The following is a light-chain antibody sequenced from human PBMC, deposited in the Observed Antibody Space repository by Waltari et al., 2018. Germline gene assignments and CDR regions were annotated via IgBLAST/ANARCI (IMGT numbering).Light chain of an antibody. Sequence: EIVLTQSPATLSLSPGERATISCRASQGVGRHLDWYQQKPGQTPRLLIYDASSRATGIPARFSGSGSGTDFTLTINSLEPEDFAVYYCQHRSNWPPFTFGPGTKVDIK. V-gene: IGKV3-11*01. CDR1: QGVGRH. CDR3: QHRSNWPPFT. J-gene: IGKJ3*01. CDR2: DAS.